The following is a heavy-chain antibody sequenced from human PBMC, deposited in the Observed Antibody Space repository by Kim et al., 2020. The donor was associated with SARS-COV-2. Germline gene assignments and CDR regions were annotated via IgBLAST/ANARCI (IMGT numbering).Heavy chain of an antibody. Sequence: GGSLRLSCAASGFTFSSYSMNWVRQAPGKGLEWVSSISSSSSYIYYADSVKGRFTISRDIAKNSLYLQMNSLRAEDTAVYYCARTVLINYDFWSGYYNDPGYWGQGTLVTVSS. CDR3: ARTVLINYDFWSGYYNDPGY. J-gene: IGHJ4*02. D-gene: IGHD3-3*01. CDR2: ISSSSSYI. CDR1: GFTFSSYS. V-gene: IGHV3-21*01.